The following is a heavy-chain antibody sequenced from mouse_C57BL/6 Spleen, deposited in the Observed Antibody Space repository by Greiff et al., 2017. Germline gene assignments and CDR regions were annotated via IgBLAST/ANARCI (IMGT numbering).Heavy chain of an antibody. CDR3: ARPYDYDVGRFAY. CDR2: ILPGSCST. CDR1: GYTFTGYW. J-gene: IGHJ3*01. V-gene: IGHV1-9*01. D-gene: IGHD2-4*01. Sequence: QVQLQQSGAELMKPGASVKLSCKATGYTFTGYWLEWVKQRPGHGLEWIGEILPGSCSTNYNEKFKGKATFTADTSSNTAYMQLSSLTTEESAIYYCARPYDYDVGRFAYWGQGTLVTVSA.